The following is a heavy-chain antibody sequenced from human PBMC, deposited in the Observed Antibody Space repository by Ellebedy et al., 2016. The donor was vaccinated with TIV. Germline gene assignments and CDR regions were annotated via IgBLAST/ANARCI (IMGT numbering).Heavy chain of an antibody. CDR1: GYIFTTYA. CDR3: ARSYHDDPYYHDF. Sequence: ASVKVSXKASGYIFTTYAINWVRQAKGQGLEWIGWIDPHSGDTGYAQKFQGRVTLTRNTSIRTAYMELSGLRSDDAAVYFCARSYHDDPYYHDFWGQGTLVTVSS. V-gene: IGHV1-8*01. D-gene: IGHD3-16*01. CDR2: IDPHSGDT. J-gene: IGHJ4*02.